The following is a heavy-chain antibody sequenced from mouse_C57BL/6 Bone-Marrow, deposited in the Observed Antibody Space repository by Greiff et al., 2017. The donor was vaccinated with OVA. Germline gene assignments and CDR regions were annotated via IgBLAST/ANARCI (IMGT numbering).Heavy chain of an antibody. V-gene: IGHV1-72*01. J-gene: IGHJ4*01. CDR1: GYTFTSYW. Sequence: QVQLQQPGAELVKPGASVKLSCKASGYTFTSYWMHWVKQRPGRGLEWIGRIDPNSGGTKYNEKFKSKATLTVDKPSRTAYMQLSSLTSEHSTVYDCARSGRLRRRVYAMDYWGQGTSVTVSS. D-gene: IGHD6-2*01. CDR2: IDPNSGGT. CDR3: ARSGRLRRRVYAMDY.